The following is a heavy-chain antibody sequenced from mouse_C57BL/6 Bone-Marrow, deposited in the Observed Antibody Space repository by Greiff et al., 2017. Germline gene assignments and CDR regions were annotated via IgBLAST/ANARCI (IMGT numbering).Heavy chain of an antibody. Sequence: EVQLVESGGDLVKPGGSLKLSCAASGFTFSSYGMSWVRQTPDKRLEWVATISSGGSYTYYPDSVTGRFTISRDNAKNTLYLQMSSLKSEDTAMHYCARRNGGYYFAYWGQGTPLTVSA. CDR3: ARRNGGYYFAY. CDR1: GFTFSSYG. CDR2: ISSGGSYT. J-gene: IGHJ3*01. V-gene: IGHV5-6*01. D-gene: IGHD1-1*01.